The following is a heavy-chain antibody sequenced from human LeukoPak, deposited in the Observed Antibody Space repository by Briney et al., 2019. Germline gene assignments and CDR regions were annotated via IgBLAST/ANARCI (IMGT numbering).Heavy chain of an antibody. CDR1: GFTFSSYW. V-gene: IGHV3-7*03. CDR2: IKQDGSEK. CDR3: ARDPIAAAGITFDY. J-gene: IGHJ4*02. D-gene: IGHD6-13*01. Sequence: GGSLRLSCAASGFTFSSYWMSWVRQAPGKGLEWVANIKQDGSEKYYVDSVKGRFTISRDNAKNSLYLQMNSLRAEDTAVYYCARDPIAAAGITFDYWGQGTLVTVPS.